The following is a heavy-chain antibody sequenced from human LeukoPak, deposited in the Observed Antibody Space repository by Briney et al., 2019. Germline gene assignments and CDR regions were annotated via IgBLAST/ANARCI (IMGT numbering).Heavy chain of an antibody. D-gene: IGHD3-22*01. J-gene: IGHJ4*02. V-gene: IGHV1-46*01. CDR3: ARDGFDISGYYY. CDR2: LNPSGGNT. CDR1: GYTFIHDH. Sequence: ASVKVSCKASGYTFIHDHVHWVRQAPGQGLEWMGILNPSGGNTIYAPKFQGRLTMTRDTSTTTVYMELSSLRSEDTAVYYCARDGFDISGYYYWGQGTLVTVSS.